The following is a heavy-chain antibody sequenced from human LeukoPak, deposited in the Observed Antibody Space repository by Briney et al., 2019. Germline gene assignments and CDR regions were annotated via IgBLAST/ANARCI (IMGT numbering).Heavy chain of an antibody. Sequence: GGSLRLSCAASGFTFSSSAMHWVRQPPGKGLEWVAIIWHDGSNKYYTDSVKGRFTISRDNSKNTLYLQMNSLRAEDTAVYYCARQSEHFSLDYWGQGTLVTVSS. CDR2: IWHDGSNK. CDR3: ARQSEHFSLDY. D-gene: IGHD2/OR15-2a*01. CDR1: GFTFSSSA. V-gene: IGHV3-33*08. J-gene: IGHJ4*02.